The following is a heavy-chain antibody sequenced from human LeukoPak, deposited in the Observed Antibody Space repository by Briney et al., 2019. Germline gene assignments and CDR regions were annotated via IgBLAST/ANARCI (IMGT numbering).Heavy chain of an antibody. J-gene: IGHJ4*02. CDR3: AKVGPYYYGSGTSYYFDY. V-gene: IGHV3-23*01. Sequence: TGGSLRLSCAASGFTLSSYAMSWVRQAPGKGLEWVSAISGSGGSTYYADSVKGRFTISRDNSKNTLYLQMNSLRAEDTAVYYCAKVGPYYYGSGTSYYFDYWGQGTLVTVSS. CDR2: ISGSGGST. CDR1: GFTLSSYA. D-gene: IGHD3-10*01.